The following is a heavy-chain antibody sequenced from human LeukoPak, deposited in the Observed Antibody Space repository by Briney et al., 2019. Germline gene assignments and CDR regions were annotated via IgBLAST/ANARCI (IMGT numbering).Heavy chain of an antibody. CDR2: ISYSGST. CDR1: GDSISSYY. Sequence: SETLSLTCTVSGDSISSYYWNWIRQLPGKGLEWIGYISYSGSTNYNPSLKSRVTISVDTSKNQFSLKLSSVTAADTAVYYCARVFPYYGMDVWGQGTTVTVSS. V-gene: IGHV4-59*01. CDR3: ARVFPYYGMDV. J-gene: IGHJ6*02.